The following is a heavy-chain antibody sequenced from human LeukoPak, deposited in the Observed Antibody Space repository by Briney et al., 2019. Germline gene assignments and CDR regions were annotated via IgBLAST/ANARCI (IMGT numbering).Heavy chain of an antibody. V-gene: IGHV1-2*02. J-gene: IGHJ6*04. CDR1: GYTFTGYY. CDR2: INPNSGGT. Sequence: GASVKVSCKASGYTFTGYYMHWVRQAPGQGLEWMGWINPNSGGTNYAQKFQGRVTMTRDTSISTAYMELSRLRSDDTAVYYCARVSRITMVRGGPMDVWGKGTTVTISS. D-gene: IGHD3-10*01. CDR3: ARVSRITMVRGGPMDV.